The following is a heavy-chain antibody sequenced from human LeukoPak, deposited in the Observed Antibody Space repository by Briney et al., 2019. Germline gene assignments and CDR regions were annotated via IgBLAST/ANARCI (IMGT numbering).Heavy chain of an antibody. Sequence: GGSLRLSCAASGFTFSSYSMNWVRQAPGKGLEWVSAISGSGGGTYYADSVKGRFTISRDNSKNTLYLQMNSLRAEDTAVYYCAKGRAAAGTFDYWGQGTLVTVSS. D-gene: IGHD6-13*01. CDR3: AKGRAAAGTFDY. V-gene: IGHV3-23*01. CDR1: GFTFSSYS. J-gene: IGHJ4*02. CDR2: ISGSGGGT.